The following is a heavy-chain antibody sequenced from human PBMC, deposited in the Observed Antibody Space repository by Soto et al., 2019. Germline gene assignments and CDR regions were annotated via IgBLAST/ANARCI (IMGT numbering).Heavy chain of an antibody. Sequence: EVQLVESGGGLVQPGGSLRLSCAASGFTFSSYDMHWVRQPTGKGLEWVSVIGTAGDTYYPDSVKGRFTISRENAKNSLYRQMNSLRVEDTAVYYCVRGAYDFWSGSPSFDPWGQGTLVTVSS. CDR2: IGTAGDT. J-gene: IGHJ5*02. V-gene: IGHV3-13*01. D-gene: IGHD3-3*01. CDR3: VRGAYDFWSGSPSFDP. CDR1: GFTFSSYD.